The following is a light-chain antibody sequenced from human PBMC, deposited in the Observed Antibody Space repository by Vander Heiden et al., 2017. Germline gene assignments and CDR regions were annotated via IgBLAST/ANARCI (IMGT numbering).Light chain of an antibody. Sequence: DNQMTHSPSSLSASVGDRVTITCRASQSINSWLAWYQQKPGKAPKLLIYKASSLESRVPSRFSGSGSGTEFTLTISSLQPDDFATYYCQQYKSYPGTFGQGTNVEIK. CDR3: QQYKSYPGT. CDR1: QSINSW. J-gene: IGKJ1*01. V-gene: IGKV1-5*03. CDR2: KAS.